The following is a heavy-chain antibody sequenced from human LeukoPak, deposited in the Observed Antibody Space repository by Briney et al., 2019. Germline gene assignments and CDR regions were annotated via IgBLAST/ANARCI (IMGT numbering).Heavy chain of an antibody. CDR1: GFTFSSYW. Sequence: GGSLRLSCAASGFTFSSYWMSWVRQAPGKGLEWVAVISYDGSNKYYADSVKGRFTISRDNSKNTLYLQMNSLRAEDTAVYYCAKEDDLELRWFDYWGQGTLVTVSS. V-gene: IGHV3-30*18. CDR3: AKEDDLELRWFDY. D-gene: IGHD1-7*01. J-gene: IGHJ4*02. CDR2: ISYDGSNK.